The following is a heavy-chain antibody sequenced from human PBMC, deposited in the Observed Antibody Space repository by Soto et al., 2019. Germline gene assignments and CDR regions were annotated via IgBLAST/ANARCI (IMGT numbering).Heavy chain of an antibody. V-gene: IGHV3-11*01. J-gene: IGHJ3*02. CDR2: ISSSGSTI. CDR3: ARDRIMITFGGVIRRGDFDI. CDR1: GFTFSDYY. D-gene: IGHD3-16*02. Sequence: GGSLRLSCAASGFTFSDYYMSWIRQAPGKGLEWVSYISSSGSTIYYADSVKGRFTISRDNAKNSLYLQMNSLRAEDTAVYYCARDRIMITFGGVIRRGDFDIWGQGTMATVSS.